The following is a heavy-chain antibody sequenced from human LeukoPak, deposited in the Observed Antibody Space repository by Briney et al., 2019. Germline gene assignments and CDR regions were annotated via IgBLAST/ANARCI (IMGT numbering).Heavy chain of an antibody. CDR3: ARDGLYDSNGYYMDS. J-gene: IGHJ4*02. D-gene: IGHD3-22*01. Sequence: PSETLSLTCTVSGGSISSYYWSWIRQPPGKGLEWIGYIYYSGGTKYNPSLMSRATISVDRAQSQFSLSLTSVTAADTAVYYCARDGLYDSNGYYMDSWGQGTLVIVSS. CDR1: GGSISSYY. V-gene: IGHV4-59*01. CDR2: IYYSGGT.